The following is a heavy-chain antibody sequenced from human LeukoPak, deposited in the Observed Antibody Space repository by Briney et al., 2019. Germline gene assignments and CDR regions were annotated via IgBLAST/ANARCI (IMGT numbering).Heavy chain of an antibody. D-gene: IGHD4-17*01. CDR2: IYYSGTT. J-gene: IGHJ5*02. CDR3: ARREDYGDYRVFDP. CDR1: GGSISSGSYY. Sequence: PSETLSLTCTVSGGSISSGSYYWSWIRQHPGKGLEWIGYIYYSGTTCYNPSLKNRLTISLDMSKNQFSLKLSSVTAADTAVYYCARREDYGDYRVFDPWGQGTLVTVSS. V-gene: IGHV4-31*03.